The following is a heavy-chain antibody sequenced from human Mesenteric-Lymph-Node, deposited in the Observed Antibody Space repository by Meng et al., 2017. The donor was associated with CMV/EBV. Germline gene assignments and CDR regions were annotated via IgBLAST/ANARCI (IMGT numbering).Heavy chain of an antibody. D-gene: IGHD1-26*01. Sequence: SETLSLTCAVYGGSFSGYYWSWIRQPPGKGLEWIGEINHSGSTNYNPSLKSRVTISVDTSKNQFSLKLSSVPPEDTAVYYCARDRFFMEVGYYFDYWGQGTLVTVSS. CDR1: GGSFSGYY. V-gene: IGHV4-34*01. CDR3: ARDRFFMEVGYYFDY. CDR2: INHSGST. J-gene: IGHJ4*02.